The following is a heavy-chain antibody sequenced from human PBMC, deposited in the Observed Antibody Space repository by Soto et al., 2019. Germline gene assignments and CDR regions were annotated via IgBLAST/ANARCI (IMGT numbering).Heavy chain of an antibody. CDR3: VRGRYGSEIH. CDR1: GFSVSSNY. V-gene: IGHV3-53*04. D-gene: IGHD3-10*01. Sequence: PGGSLRLSCAASGFSVSSNYMTLVRQAPGKGLEWASLVYNGGATHYAASVKGRFTISTHSSQSTLFLQMNSLRTEDTATYYCVRGRYGSEIHWGQGTKVTVSS. J-gene: IGHJ4*02. CDR2: VYNGGAT.